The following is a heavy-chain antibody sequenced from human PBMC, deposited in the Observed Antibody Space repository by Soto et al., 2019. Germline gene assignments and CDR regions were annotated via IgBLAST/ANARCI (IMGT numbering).Heavy chain of an antibody. D-gene: IGHD3-10*01. CDR2: ISWNSGSI. CDR1: GFTFDDYA. V-gene: IGHV3-9*01. CDR3: AKERGVDEYYYMDV. J-gene: IGHJ6*03. Sequence: EVQLVESGGGLVQPGRSLRLSCAASGFTFDDYAMHWVRQAPGKGLEWVSGISWNSGSIGYADSVKGRFTISRDNAKNSLYLQMNSLRAEDTALYYCAKERGVDEYYYMDVWGKGTTVTVSS.